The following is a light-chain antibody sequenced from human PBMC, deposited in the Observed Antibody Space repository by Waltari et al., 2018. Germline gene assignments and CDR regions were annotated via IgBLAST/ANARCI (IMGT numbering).Light chain of an antibody. CDR2: AAS. Sequence: DIQLTQSPSFLSASVRDRVTITCRASQGINSYLAWYQQKPGKAPNLLIYAASTLQSGVPPRFSGSGSGTEFTLTISSLQPEDFATYYCQQLNSYPYTFGQGTKLEIK. CDR1: QGINSY. CDR3: QQLNSYPYT. J-gene: IGKJ2*01. V-gene: IGKV1-9*01.